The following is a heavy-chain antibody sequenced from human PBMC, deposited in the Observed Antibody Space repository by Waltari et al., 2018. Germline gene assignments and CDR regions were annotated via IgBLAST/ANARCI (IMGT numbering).Heavy chain of an antibody. V-gene: IGHV3-53*01. Sequence: EVQLVESGGGLIQPGGSLRLSGVASVVTDSNNYMTWLRPSPGKGLELVSLIYSGGTTYYADSVRGRFTISRDGSKNTVYLQMNSLRAEDTAVYFCARNQVETALGYWGQGTLVTVSS. D-gene: IGHD2-21*02. J-gene: IGHJ4*02. CDR2: IYSGGTT. CDR1: VVTDSNNY. CDR3: ARNQVETALGY.